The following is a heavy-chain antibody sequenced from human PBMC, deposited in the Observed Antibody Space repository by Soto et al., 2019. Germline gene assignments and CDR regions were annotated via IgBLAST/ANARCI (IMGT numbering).Heavy chain of an antibody. Sequence: GASLKISCKGSGYSFTSYWIGCVRQMPGKGLEWMGIIYPGDSDTRYSPSFQGQVTISADKSISTAYLQWSSLKASDPAMYYCARRADYGSRVGYYVDVWGKGTTVTVPS. CDR3: ARRADYGSRVGYYVDV. J-gene: IGHJ6*03. CDR2: IYPGDSDT. D-gene: IGHD3-10*01. V-gene: IGHV5-51*01. CDR1: GYSFTSYW.